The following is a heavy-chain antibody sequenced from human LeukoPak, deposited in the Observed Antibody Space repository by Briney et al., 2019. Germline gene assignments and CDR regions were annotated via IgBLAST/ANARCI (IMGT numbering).Heavy chain of an antibody. V-gene: IGHV4-39*07. J-gene: IGHJ3*02. CDR3: ARDSRRELLHAFDI. CDR2: IYYSGST. Sequence: SETLSLTCTVSGGSISSSSYYWGWIRQPPGKGLEWIGIIYYSGSTYYNPSLKSRVTLSVDTSNNQFSLKLSSVTAADTAVYYCARDSRRELLHAFDIWGQGTVVTVSS. CDR1: GGSISSSSYY. D-gene: IGHD1-26*01.